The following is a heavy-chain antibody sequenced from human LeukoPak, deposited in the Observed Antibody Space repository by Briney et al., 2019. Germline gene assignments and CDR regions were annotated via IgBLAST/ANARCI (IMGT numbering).Heavy chain of an antibody. CDR3: ARAAYDNSGLRFDY. CDR2: INPNIGDT. J-gene: IGHJ4*02. D-gene: IGHD3-22*01. V-gene: IGHV1-2*02. CDR1: GHIFSGHY. Sequence: ASVKVSCKTSGHIFSGHYIHWVRQAPGQGLEWMGWINPNIGDTNSAQKFQGRVTMTRDTSISTAYMEVSSLRSDGTAVYYCARAAYDNSGLRFDYWGQGTLVTVSS.